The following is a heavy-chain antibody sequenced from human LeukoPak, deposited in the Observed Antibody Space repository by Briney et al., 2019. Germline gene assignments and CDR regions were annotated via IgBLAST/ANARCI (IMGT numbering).Heavy chain of an antibody. V-gene: IGHV3-21*01. CDR3: AREAPYSSSSPFDY. J-gene: IGHJ4*02. Sequence: GGSLRLSCAASGFTFSSYSMNWVRQAPGRGLEWVSSISSSSSYIYYADSVKGRFTISRDNAKNSLYLQMNSLRAEDTAVYYCAREAPYSSSSPFDYWGQGTLVTVSS. CDR2: ISSSSSYI. CDR1: GFTFSSYS. D-gene: IGHD6-6*01.